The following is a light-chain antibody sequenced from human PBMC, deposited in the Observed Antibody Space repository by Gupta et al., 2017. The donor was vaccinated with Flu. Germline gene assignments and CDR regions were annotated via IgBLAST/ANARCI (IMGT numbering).Light chain of an antibody. CDR2: DAS. V-gene: IGKV3-11*01. Sequence: ATLSLSPGERATLSCRASQSVSNYLAWYQQKPGQAPRLLIYDASNRATGIPARFSGSGYGTDFTLTISSLEPEDFAVYYCHQRSNWPPFTFGHGTKVDIK. CDR1: QSVSNY. J-gene: IGKJ3*01. CDR3: HQRSNWPPFT.